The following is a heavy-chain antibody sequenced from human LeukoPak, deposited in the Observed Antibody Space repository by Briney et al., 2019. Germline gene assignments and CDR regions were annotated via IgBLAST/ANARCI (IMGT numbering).Heavy chain of an antibody. D-gene: IGHD3-22*01. CDR2: ISYDGSNK. CDR3: ASCDSSGYYFDY. V-gene: IGHV3-30-3*01. J-gene: IGHJ4*02. CDR1: GFTFSSYA. Sequence: GRSLRLSCAASGFTFSSYAMHWVRQAPGKGLEWVAVISYDGSNKYYADSVKGRFTISRDNSKNMLYLQMNSLRAEDTAVYYCASCDSSGYYFDYWGQGTLVTVSS.